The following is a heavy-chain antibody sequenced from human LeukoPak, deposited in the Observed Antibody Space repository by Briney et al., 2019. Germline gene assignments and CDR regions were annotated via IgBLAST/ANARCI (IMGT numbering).Heavy chain of an antibody. D-gene: IGHD3-16*01. J-gene: IGHJ6*02. CDR2: IDNYSGDT. V-gene: IGHV1-18*01. Sequence: ASVKVSCTGSGYTFTSIGLSWVRQAPGQGLEWMGWIDNYSGDTDYAQNFQGRVTMTTDTTTSTPYLPLRSLRSDDTPVYYCARDYSIRLPASSYGMDVWGQGTTVTVSS. CDR3: ARDYSIRLPASSYGMDV. CDR1: GYTFTSIG.